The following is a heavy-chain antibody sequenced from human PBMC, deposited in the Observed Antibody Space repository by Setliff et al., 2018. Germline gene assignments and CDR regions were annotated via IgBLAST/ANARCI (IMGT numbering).Heavy chain of an antibody. D-gene: IGHD2-21*02. CDR3: ARNWVTAQHYYYGMDV. CDR1: GFTFSNYG. V-gene: IGHV3-33*01. Sequence: SLRLSCVASGFTFSNYGIHWVRQAPGKGLEWVALIWNDGSSKFYGDSVKGRITISRDNSKNTLYLQMDSLRADDTAVYYCARNWVTAQHYYYGMDVWGQGTTVTVS. J-gene: IGHJ6*02. CDR2: IWNDGSSK.